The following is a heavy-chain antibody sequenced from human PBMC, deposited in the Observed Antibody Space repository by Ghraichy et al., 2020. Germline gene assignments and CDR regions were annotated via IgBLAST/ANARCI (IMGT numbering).Heavy chain of an antibody. CDR2: IYDSGST. Sequence: SETLTLTCTVSGGSISSSSYYWGWIRQPPGKGLEWIGSIYDSGSTYYNPSLKSRVTISVDTSKNQFSLKLSSVTAADTAVYYCARQPKNYFGSEAYGMDVWGQGTTVTVSS. V-gene: IGHV4-39*01. CDR1: GGSISSSSYY. J-gene: IGHJ6*02. D-gene: IGHD3-10*01. CDR3: ARQPKNYFGSEAYGMDV.